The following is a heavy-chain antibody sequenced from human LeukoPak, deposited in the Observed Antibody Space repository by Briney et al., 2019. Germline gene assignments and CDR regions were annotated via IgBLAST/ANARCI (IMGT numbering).Heavy chain of an antibody. V-gene: IGHV4-59*01. CDR2: IYYRGST. Sequence: SETLSLTCTVSGGSISSYYWGWIRQPPGKGLEWIGYIYYRGSTNYSPSLKSRVTISVDTSKNQFSLKLSSVTAADTAVYYCARYGHSRRFGELEGNWFDPWGQGTLVTVSS. CDR3: ARYGHSRRFGELEGNWFDP. J-gene: IGHJ5*02. CDR1: GGSISSYY. D-gene: IGHD3-10*01.